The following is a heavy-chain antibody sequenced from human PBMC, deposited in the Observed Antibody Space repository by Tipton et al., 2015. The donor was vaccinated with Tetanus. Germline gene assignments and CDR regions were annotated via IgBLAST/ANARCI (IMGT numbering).Heavy chain of an antibody. CDR3: ARTPDYYYGMDV. CDR1: GGSISGSGYF. J-gene: IGHJ6*02. V-gene: IGHV4-31*01. CDR2: IYYSGST. Sequence: TLSLTCNVSGGSISGSGYFWNWIRQFPGRGLEWIGYIYYSGSTYYNPSLKSPVTMSVDTSKNQFSLKLTSVTAADTAVYYCARTPDYYYGMDVWGQGTTVTVSS.